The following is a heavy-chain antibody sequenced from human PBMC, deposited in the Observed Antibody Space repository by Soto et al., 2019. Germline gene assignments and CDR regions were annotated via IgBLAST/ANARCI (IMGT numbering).Heavy chain of an antibody. D-gene: IGHD5-12*01. V-gene: IGHV4-30-4*01. Sequence: QVQLQESGPGLVKPSQTLSLTCTVSGGSISSDDSYWSWIRQPPGKGLEWIGYIYYSGSTYYNPSLKSRVTISVDTSKNQFSLKLNSVTAADTAVYYCARVRGGYERSDYWGQGTLVTVSS. CDR1: GGSISSDDSY. J-gene: IGHJ4*02. CDR2: IYYSGST. CDR3: ARVRGGYERSDY.